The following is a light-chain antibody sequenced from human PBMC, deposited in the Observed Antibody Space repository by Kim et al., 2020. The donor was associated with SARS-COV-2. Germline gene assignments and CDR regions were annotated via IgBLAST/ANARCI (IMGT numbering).Light chain of an antibody. Sequence: LSTGERATLACRASQSVRRYFTWYQQKPGQAPRLLIYDASNRATGIPARFSGSGSGADFTLTISSLEPEDFAVYYCQQRASWPITFGQGTRLEIK. J-gene: IGKJ5*01. CDR1: QSVRRY. CDR3: QQRASWPIT. V-gene: IGKV3-11*01. CDR2: DAS.